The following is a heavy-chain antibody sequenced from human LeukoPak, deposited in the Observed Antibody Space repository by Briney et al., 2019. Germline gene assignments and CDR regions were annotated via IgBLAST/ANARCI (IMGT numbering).Heavy chain of an antibody. CDR2: IIPILGIA. CDR1: GGTSSSYA. D-gene: IGHD3-9*01. CDR3: ARDSNYDILTGPLDY. Sequence: GASVKVSCKASGGTSSSYAISWVRQAPGQGLEWMGRIIPILGIANYAQKFQGRVTITADKSTSTAYMELSSLRSEDTAVYYCARDSNYDILTGPLDYWGQGTLVTVSS. J-gene: IGHJ4*02. V-gene: IGHV1-69*04.